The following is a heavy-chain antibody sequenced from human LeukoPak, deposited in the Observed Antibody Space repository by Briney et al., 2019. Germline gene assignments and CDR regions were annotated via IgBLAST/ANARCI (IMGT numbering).Heavy chain of an antibody. CDR1: GYTFTSYY. D-gene: IGHD3-22*01. CDR2: INPSGGST. Sequence: AASVKVSCKASGYTFTSYYMHWVRQAPGQGLEWMGIINPSGGSTSYAQKFQGRVTMTRDMSTSTVYMELSSLRSEDTAVYYCARGPYKYDGSGAFDIWGQGTMVTVSS. V-gene: IGHV1-46*01. CDR3: ARGPYKYDGSGAFDI. J-gene: IGHJ3*02.